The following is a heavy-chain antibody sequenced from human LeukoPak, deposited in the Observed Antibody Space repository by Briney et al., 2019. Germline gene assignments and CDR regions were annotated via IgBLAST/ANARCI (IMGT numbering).Heavy chain of an antibody. J-gene: IGHJ4*02. CDR1: GGPISNYY. V-gene: IGHV4-59*01. CDR2: IYYSGST. Sequence: SETLSLTCTVSGGPISNYYWSWIRQPPGKGLEWIGYIYYSGSTNYNPSLKSRVTISVDTSKNQFSLKLSSVTAADTAVYYCARGRYYDFWSGARGQTYFDYWGQGTLVTVSS. CDR3: ARGRYYDFWSGARGQTYFDY. D-gene: IGHD3-3*01.